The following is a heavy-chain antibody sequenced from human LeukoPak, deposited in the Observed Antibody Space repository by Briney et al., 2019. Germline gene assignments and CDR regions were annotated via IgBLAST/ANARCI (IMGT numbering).Heavy chain of an antibody. CDR1: GFTFSSYE. D-gene: IGHD3-10*01. J-gene: IGHJ6*04. CDR3: ARDPGSGSYYPPGYYYGMDV. V-gene: IGHV3-48*03. Sequence: GGSLRLSCAASGFTFSSYEMNWVRQAPGKGLEWVSYISSIGSTIYYADSVKGRFTISRDNAKNSLYLQMNSLRAEDTAVYYCARDPGSGSYYPPGYYYGMDVWGKGTTVTVSS. CDR2: ISSIGSTI.